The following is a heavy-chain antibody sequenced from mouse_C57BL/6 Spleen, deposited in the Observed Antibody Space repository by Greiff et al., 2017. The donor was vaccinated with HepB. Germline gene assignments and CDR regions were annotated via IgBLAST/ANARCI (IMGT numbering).Heavy chain of an antibody. V-gene: IGHV5-4*01. J-gene: IGHJ4*01. Sequence: EVKLVESGGGLVKPGGSLKLSCAASGFTFSSYAMSWVRQTPEKRLEWVATISDGGSYTYYPDNVKGRFTISRDNAKNNLYLQMSHLKSEDTAMYYCARDHDGNSYAIDYWGQGTSVTVSS. CDR3: ARDHDGNSYAIDY. CDR1: GFTFSSYA. CDR2: ISDGGSYT. D-gene: IGHD2-1*01.